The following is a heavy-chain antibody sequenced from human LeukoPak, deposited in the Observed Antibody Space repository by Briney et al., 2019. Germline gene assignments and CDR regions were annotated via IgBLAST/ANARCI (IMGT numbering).Heavy chain of an antibody. V-gene: IGHV3-74*01. CDR1: GFTFSSYW. Sequence: GGSLRLSCAASGFTFSSYWMHWVRHAPGKGLVWVSRINSDGSSTSYADSVKGRFTISRDNAKNSLYLQMNSLRAEDTALYYCAKDMLRSLGGFDYWGQGTLVTVSS. D-gene: IGHD5-12*01. J-gene: IGHJ4*02. CDR2: INSDGSST. CDR3: AKDMLRSLGGFDY.